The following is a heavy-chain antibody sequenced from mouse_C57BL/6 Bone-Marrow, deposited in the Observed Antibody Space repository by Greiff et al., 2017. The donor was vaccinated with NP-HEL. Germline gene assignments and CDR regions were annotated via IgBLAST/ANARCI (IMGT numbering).Heavy chain of an antibody. CDR1: GYTFTSYW. J-gene: IGHJ2*01. CDR3: ARRGDFDY. CDR2: INPSSGYT. V-gene: IGHV1-7*01. Sequence: QVQLQQSGAELAKPGASVKLSCKASGYTFTSYWMHWVKQRPGQGLEWIGYINPSSGYTKYNQKFKAKATLTADKSSSTAYMQLSSLTYEDSAVYYCARRGDFDYWGQGTTLTVSS.